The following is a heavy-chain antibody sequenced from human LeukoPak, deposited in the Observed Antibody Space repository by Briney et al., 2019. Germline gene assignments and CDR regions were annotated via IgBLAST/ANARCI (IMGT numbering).Heavy chain of an antibody. CDR2: ISSGSSII. Sequence: GGSLRLSCAASGFTFSSYSMNWVRQAPGKGLEWVSYISSGSSIIYYADSVKGRFTISRDNAKNSLYLQMNSLRAEDTAVYYCARALGAPADYWGQGTLVTVSS. J-gene: IGHJ4*02. V-gene: IGHV3-48*01. CDR1: GFTFSSYS. D-gene: IGHD1-26*01. CDR3: ARALGAPADY.